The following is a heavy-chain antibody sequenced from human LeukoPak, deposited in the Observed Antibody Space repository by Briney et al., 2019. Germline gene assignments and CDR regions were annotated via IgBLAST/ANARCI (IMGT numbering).Heavy chain of an antibody. J-gene: IGHJ6*03. D-gene: IGHD3-10*01. CDR3: AKDGPHYGRPYYYMDV. CDR1: GFSFSNYG. Sequence: PGGSLRLSCSASGFSFSNYGMHWVRQAPGKGLEWVTFIRYDGSNTYFGDSVKGRFTISRDNSKNTVYLQMDSLRVEDTAVYYCAKDGPHYGRPYYYMDVWGKGTTVTVSS. V-gene: IGHV3-30*02. CDR2: IRYDGSNT.